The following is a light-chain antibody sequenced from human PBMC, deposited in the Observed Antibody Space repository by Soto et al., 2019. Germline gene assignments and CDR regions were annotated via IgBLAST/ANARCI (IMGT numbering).Light chain of an antibody. CDR2: DAS. V-gene: IGKV3-11*01. CDR1: QSVSSY. J-gene: IGKJ5*01. CDR3: QQRSNWPPSIT. Sequence: EIVLTQSPATLSLSPGERATLSCRASQSVSSYLAWYQQKPGQAPRLLIYDASNRATGISARFSGSGSGTDFTLNISSLEPEDFAVYYCQQRSNWPPSITFGQGTRLEIK.